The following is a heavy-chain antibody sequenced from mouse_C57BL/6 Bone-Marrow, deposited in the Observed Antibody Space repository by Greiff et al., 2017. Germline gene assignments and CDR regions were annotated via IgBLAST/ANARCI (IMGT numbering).Heavy chain of an antibody. CDR3: ARSETGTGGMDY. CDR2: ISPGTGST. Sequence: VQLQESGAELVRPGASVKLSCKTSGYIFTSYWIHWVKQRSGQGLEWIARISPGTGSTYYNEKFKDKATLTADKSSSTAYMQLSSLQSDDSAVYFCARSETGTGGMDYWGQGTSVTGSS. D-gene: IGHD4-1*01. V-gene: IGHV1S132*01. J-gene: IGHJ4*01. CDR1: GYIFTSYW.